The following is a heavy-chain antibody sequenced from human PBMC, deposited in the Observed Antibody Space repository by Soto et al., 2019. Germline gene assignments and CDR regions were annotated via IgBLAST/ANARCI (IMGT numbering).Heavy chain of an antibody. CDR2: ISWNSGSI. CDR3: AKDAITMVRGVISYYGMDV. CDR1: GFTFDDYA. Sequence: EVPLVESGGGLVQPGRSLRLSCAASGFTFDDYAMHWVRQAPGKGLEWVSGISWNSGSIGYADSVKGRFTISRDNAENSLYLQMNSLRAEDTALYYCAKDAITMVRGVISYYGMDVWGQGTTVTVSS. D-gene: IGHD3-10*01. V-gene: IGHV3-9*01. J-gene: IGHJ6*02.